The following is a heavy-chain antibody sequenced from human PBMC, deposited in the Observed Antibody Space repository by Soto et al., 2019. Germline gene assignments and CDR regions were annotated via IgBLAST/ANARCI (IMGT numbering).Heavy chain of an antibody. Sequence: EVQLVESGGGLVQPGGSLRLSCAASGFTFSSYSMNWVRQAPGKGLEWVSYISSSSSTIYYADSVKGRFTISRDNAKNSLYLQMNSLRDEDTAVYYCARDRSSGWTCYYYGMDVWGQGTTVTVSS. CDR2: ISSSSSTI. CDR3: ARDRSSGWTCYYYGMDV. J-gene: IGHJ6*02. D-gene: IGHD6-19*01. V-gene: IGHV3-48*02. CDR1: GFTFSSYS.